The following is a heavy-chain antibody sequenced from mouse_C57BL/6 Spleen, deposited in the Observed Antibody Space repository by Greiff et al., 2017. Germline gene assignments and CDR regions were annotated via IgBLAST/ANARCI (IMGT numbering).Heavy chain of an antibody. CDR1: GYTFTSYW. Sequence: QVQLQQPGAELVKPGASVKLSCTASGYTFTSYWMQWLKQRPGQGLEWIGEIDPSDSYTNYTQKFQGKATLTVDTSSSTAYMQLSSLTSEDSAVYYCARRLLPRSGFAYWGQGTLVTVSA. D-gene: IGHD2-3*01. CDR2: IDPSDSYT. V-gene: IGHV1-50*01. CDR3: ARRLLPRSGFAY. J-gene: IGHJ3*01.